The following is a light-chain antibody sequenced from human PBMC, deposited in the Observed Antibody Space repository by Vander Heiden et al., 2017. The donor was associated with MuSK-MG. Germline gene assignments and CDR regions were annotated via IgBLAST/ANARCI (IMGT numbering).Light chain of an antibody. Sequence: EIVMTQSPVTLSVSPGERATLSCRASQSVSNNLAWYQQKPGQAPRLLIYGASTRAKGIKARFSGGGDGTEVTLTISSRQSEDFELYYCHQENNGPPARTFGEGTKLEIK. CDR1: QSVSNN. CDR3: HQENNGPPART. CDR2: GAS. V-gene: IGKV3-15*01. J-gene: IGKJ2*02.